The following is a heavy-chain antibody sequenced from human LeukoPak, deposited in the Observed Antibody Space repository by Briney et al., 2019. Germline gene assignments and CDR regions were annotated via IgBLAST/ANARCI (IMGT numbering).Heavy chain of an antibody. CDR3: ASGYDSRFNWFDP. D-gene: IGHD3-22*01. V-gene: IGHV4-61*02. CDR1: GGSIRSGDYY. Sequence: SETLSLTCTVSGGSIRSGDYYWSWIRQPPGKGLEWIGRIYTSGSTNYNPSLKSRVTISVDTSKNQFSLKLSSVTAADTAVYYCASGYDSRFNWFDPWGQGTLVTVSS. CDR2: IYTSGST. J-gene: IGHJ5*02.